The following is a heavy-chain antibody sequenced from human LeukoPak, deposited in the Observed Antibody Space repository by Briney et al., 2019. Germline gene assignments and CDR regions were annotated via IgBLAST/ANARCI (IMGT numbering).Heavy chain of an antibody. V-gene: IGHV3-48*03. CDR2: ISRSGSDK. CDR3: ARRTSLAFPI. CDR1: GFPISDHE. J-gene: IGHJ3*02. Sequence: GESLRLSCAASGFPISDHELNWVCQAPRKGLERVSYISRSGSDKYYPDCVKGLFTISRGNAKNSLFLQMNSLRAEDTAVSYCARRTSLAFPIWGQGTKVTVS.